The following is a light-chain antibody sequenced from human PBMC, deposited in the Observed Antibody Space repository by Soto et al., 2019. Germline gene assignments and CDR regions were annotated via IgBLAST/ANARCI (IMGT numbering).Light chain of an antibody. V-gene: IGKV3D-15*01. J-gene: IGKJ5*01. CDR2: GAS. CDR3: QQYNNWPS. CDR1: QIVTSS. Sequence: EVVMTQSPGTLSLSPGEGVTLSCRAGQIVTSSQLAWYQQKPGQAPRLLVFGASSRVLGIPDRFSGSGSGTEFTLTIRSLQSEDFAVYFCQQYNNWPSFGQRTRLEIK.